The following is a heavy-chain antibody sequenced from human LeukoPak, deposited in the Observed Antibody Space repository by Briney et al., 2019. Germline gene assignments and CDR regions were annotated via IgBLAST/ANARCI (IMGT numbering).Heavy chain of an antibody. CDR1: GGTFSSYA. D-gene: IGHD1-26*01. J-gene: IGHJ3*02. CDR3: ARSANWYSGSYTAAFDI. Sequence: ASVKVSCKASGGTFSSYAISWVRQAPGQGLEWMGWINTNTGNPTYAQGFTGRFVFSLDTSVSTAYLQISSLKAEDTAVYYCARSANWYSGSYTAAFDIWGQGTMVTVPS. V-gene: IGHV7-4-1*02. CDR2: INTNTGNP.